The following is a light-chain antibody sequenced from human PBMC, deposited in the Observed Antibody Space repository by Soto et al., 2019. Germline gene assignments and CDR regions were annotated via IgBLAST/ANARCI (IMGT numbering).Light chain of an antibody. CDR1: SSNIGARYD. J-gene: IGLJ3*02. V-gene: IGLV1-40*01. CDR3: QSYDSSLSAWV. Sequence: QSVLTQPPSVSGAPGQRVTISCTGSSSNIGARYDVHWYQQLPGTAPKLLIYSNTNRPSGVPDRFSGSKSGTSASLAITGLQAEDEADYYCQSYDSSLSAWVFGGGTKLTVL. CDR2: SNT.